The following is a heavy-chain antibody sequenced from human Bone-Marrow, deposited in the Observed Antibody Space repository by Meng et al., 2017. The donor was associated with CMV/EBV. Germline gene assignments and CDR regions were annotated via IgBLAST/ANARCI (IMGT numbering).Heavy chain of an antibody. CDR1: FPRFY. D-gene: IGHD3-22*01. Sequence: FPRFYMRWVRQAPGPGLEWMGIINPSGGSTSYAQKFQGRVTMTRDTSTSTVYMELSSLRSEDTAVYYCARDRDYYDSSGYYDAFDIWGQGTMVTVSS. CDR3: ARDRDYYDSSGYYDAFDI. V-gene: IGHV1-46*01. CDR2: INPSGGST. J-gene: IGHJ3*02.